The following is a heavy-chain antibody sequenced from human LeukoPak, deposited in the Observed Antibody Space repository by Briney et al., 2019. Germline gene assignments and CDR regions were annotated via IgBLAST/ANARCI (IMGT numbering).Heavy chain of an antibody. CDR3: ARDPGPTGFDY. Sequence: GGSLRLSCAASGFTFSSYSMNWVRQAPGKGLEWVSSISSSSSYIYYADSVKGRFTISRDNAENSLYLQMNSLRAEDTAVYYCARDPGPTGFDYWGQGTLVTVSS. CDR1: GFTFSSYS. J-gene: IGHJ4*02. CDR2: ISSSSSYI. D-gene: IGHD3-9*01. V-gene: IGHV3-21*01.